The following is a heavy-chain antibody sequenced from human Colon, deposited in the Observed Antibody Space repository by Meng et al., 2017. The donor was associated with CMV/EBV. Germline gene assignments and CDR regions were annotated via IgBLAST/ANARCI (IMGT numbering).Heavy chain of an antibody. V-gene: IGHV3-30*04. CDR2: ISYDGGKK. Sequence: GGSLRLSCAASGFIFSSHAMHWVRQAPGKGLEWVAVISYDGGKKNYVGFARGRFTISRDNSKNTLYLQTNSLRAEDTAVYYCARVPRFLEWNDAGYFNSWGQGTLVTVSS. J-gene: IGHJ4*02. CDR1: GFIFSSHA. D-gene: IGHD3-3*01. CDR3: ARVPRFLEWNDAGYFNS.